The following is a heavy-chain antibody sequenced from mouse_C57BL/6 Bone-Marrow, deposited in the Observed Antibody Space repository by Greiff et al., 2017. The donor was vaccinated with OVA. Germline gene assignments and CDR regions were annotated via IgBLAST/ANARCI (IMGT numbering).Heavy chain of an antibody. D-gene: IGHD2-3*01. CDR2: INPYNGGT. CDR1: GYTFTDYY. V-gene: IGHV1-19*01. Sequence: VQLKQSGPVLVKPGASVKMSCKASGYTFTDYYMNWVKQSHGKSLEWIGVINPYNGGTSYNQKFKGKATLTVDKSSSTAYMELNSLTSEDSAVYYCAHGYYWFADWGKGTLVTVDA. CDR3: AHGYYWFAD. J-gene: IGHJ3*01.